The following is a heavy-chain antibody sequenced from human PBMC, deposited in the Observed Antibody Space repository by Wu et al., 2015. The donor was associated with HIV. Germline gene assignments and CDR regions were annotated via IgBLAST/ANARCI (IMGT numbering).Heavy chain of an antibody. D-gene: IGHD5-18*01. Sequence: QVQLVQSGAEVKKPGSSVKVSCKASGGTFSSYAISWVRQAPGQGLEWMGGIIPIFGTANYAQKFQGRVTITTDESTSTAYMELSSLRSEDTAVYYCARGGYSYGYDYYYYGMDVWGQGTTVTVSS. CDR2: IIPIFGTA. V-gene: IGHV1-69*05. CDR1: GGTFSSYA. J-gene: IGHJ6*02. CDR3: ARGGYSYGYDYYYYGMDV.